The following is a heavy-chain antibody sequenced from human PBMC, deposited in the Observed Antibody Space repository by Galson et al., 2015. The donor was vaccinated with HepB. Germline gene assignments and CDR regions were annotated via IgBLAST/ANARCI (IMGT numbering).Heavy chain of an antibody. CDR1: EDSVSSNSAA. D-gene: IGHD2/OR15-2a*01. CDR2: TFYRSMWKN. J-gene: IGHJ4*02. Sequence: CAISEDSVSSNSAAWNWIRQSPSRGLEWLGRTFYRSMWKNDYAIFVSGRITINPDTSENQFSLQLNSVTPEDTAVYYCTRDLSMRFDYWGQGTMVTVSS. V-gene: IGHV6-1*01. CDR3: TRDLSMRFDY.